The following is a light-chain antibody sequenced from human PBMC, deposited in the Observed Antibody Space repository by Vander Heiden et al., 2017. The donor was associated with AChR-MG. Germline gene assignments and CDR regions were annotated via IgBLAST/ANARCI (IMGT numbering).Light chain of an antibody. CDR3: QQYRDFRT. V-gene: IGKV1-5*03. CDR2: QTS. CDR1: QSVLND. J-gene: IGKJ1*01. Sequence: DIQMTQSPSTLSASVGDRVSITCRASQSVLNDLAWYQQKPGKAPKLLIYQTSVLQSGVPSRFSGSGSDTEFTLTISSLQPDDFATYYCQQYRDFRTFGQRTEVEIK.